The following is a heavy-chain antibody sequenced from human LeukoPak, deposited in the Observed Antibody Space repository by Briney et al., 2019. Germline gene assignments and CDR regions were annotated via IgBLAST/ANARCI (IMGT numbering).Heavy chain of an antibody. D-gene: IGHD3-22*01. V-gene: IGHV3-21*01. Sequence: PGGSLRLSCTFSEFTFSSYSMNWVRQAPGKGLAWVASINRGATYIYYADSMKGRFTISRDDAKSSLYLQMNSLRAEDTAVYYCVRLRRNSDSSGYYYYYDYWGQGILVTVSS. CDR3: VRLRRNSDSSGYYYYYDY. CDR2: INRGATYI. CDR1: EFTFSSYS. J-gene: IGHJ4*02.